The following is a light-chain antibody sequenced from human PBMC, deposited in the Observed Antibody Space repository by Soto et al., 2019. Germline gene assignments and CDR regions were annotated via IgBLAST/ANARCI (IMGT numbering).Light chain of an antibody. CDR2: GAS. CDR1: QSLSTIY. Sequence: EIVLTQSPGTLSLSPGERATLSCRASQSLSTIYLGWYQQKPGQAPRLLIYGASSRATGIADRFRGSGSGTDFTLTISRLDPEDFAVYYCQQYGDSQWTFGQGTKVAI. J-gene: IGKJ1*01. V-gene: IGKV3-20*01. CDR3: QQYGDSQWT.